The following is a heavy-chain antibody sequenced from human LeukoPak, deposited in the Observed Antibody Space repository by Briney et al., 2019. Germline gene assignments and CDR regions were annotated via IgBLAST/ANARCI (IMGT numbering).Heavy chain of an antibody. V-gene: IGHV4-39*02. CDR1: RGSTCRGRYY. J-gene: IGHJ5*02. Sequence: SGTLSLTRTVCRGSTCRGRYYWGCIRHTPGKGPEWNGSINYGGITYTKPPRKGRVPIPVKTSKNHFFWKLSSVSAADRAVYYCARCGRAAAGRFDPWGQGTLVTVSS. CDR3: ARCGRAAAGRFDP. D-gene: IGHD6-13*01. CDR2: INYGGIT.